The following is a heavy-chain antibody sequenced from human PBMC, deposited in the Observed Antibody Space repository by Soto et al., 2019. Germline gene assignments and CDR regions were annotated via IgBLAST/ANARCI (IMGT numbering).Heavy chain of an antibody. V-gene: IGHV5-51*01. CDR3: SXDXASYCSGGRCYPTTFDY. CDR1: GYIFTNYW. J-gene: IGHJ4*02. Sequence: HGESLKISCKGSGYIFTNYWIAWVPHMPGKCLECIGIIYPFYSDTRCSPSFRGKFTISADNSIITSYLHCNTLRASDTAIYYCSXDXASYCSGGRCYPTTFDYWGQGTLVTVSS. D-gene: IGHD2-15*01. CDR2: IYPFYSDT.